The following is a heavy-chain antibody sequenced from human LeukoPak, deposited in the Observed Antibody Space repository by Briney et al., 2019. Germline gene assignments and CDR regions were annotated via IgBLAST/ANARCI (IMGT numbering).Heavy chain of an antibody. V-gene: IGHV3-7*01. CDR1: GFTFSSYW. CDR2: IKQDGSEK. D-gene: IGHD3-22*01. Sequence: GRSLRLSCAASGFTFSSYWMSWVRQAPGKGLEWVANIKQDGSEKYYVDSVKGRFTISGDNAKNSLYLQMNSLRAEDTAVYYCARATYYYDSSDYYPLGYWGQGTLVTVSS. J-gene: IGHJ4*02. CDR3: ARATYYYDSSDYYPLGY.